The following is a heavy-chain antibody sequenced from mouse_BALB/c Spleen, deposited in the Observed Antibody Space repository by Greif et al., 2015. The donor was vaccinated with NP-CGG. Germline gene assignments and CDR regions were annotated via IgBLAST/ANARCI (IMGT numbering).Heavy chain of an antibody. CDR1: GFNIKDTY. Sequence: EVKLVESGAELVKPGASVKSSCTASGFNIKDTYMHWVKQRPEQGLEWIGRIDPANGNTKYDPKFQGKATITADTSSNTAYLQLSSLTSEDTAVYYCARVITGYWYFDVWGAGTTVTVSS. J-gene: IGHJ1*01. CDR3: ARVITGYWYFDV. D-gene: IGHD2-4*01. V-gene: IGHV14-3*02. CDR2: IDPANGNT.